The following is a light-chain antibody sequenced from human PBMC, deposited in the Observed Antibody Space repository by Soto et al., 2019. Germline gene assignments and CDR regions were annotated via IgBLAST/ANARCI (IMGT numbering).Light chain of an antibody. Sequence: QSALTQPPSASGSPGQSVTISCTGTSSDIGVYDYVSWYQQKSGKAPKLLIFEVIRRPSGVPDRFSGSKSGNTASLTVSGLQAEDEGDFYCSAYAVSLNWVFGGGTNLTVL. CDR3: SAYAVSLNWV. CDR1: SSDIGVYDY. V-gene: IGLV2-8*01. CDR2: EVI. J-gene: IGLJ3*02.